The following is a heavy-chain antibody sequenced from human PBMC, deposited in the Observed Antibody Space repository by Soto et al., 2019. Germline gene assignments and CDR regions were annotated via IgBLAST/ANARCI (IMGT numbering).Heavy chain of an antibody. D-gene: IGHD3-10*01. CDR3: ARRAQITMVRGVKNYYGMDV. J-gene: IGHJ6*02. Sequence: SDTLSLTCTVSCGSISSGDYYWSWIRQPPGKGLEWIGYIYYSGSTYYNPSLKSRVTISVDTSKNQFSLKLSSVTAADTAVYYCARRAQITMVRGVKNYYGMDVWGQGTTVTVSS. CDR2: IYYSGST. V-gene: IGHV4-30-4*02. CDR1: CGSISSGDYY.